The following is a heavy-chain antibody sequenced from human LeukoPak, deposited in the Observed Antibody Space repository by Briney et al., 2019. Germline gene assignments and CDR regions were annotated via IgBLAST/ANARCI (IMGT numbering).Heavy chain of an antibody. Sequence: PGGSLRLSCAASGFTFSSYSMNWVRQAPGKGLEWVSSISSSSSYMYYADSVKGRFTISRDNAKNSLYLQMNSLRAEDTAVYYCARDPQPTADYYDSSGYFDYWGQGTLVTVSS. J-gene: IGHJ4*02. CDR2: ISSSSSYM. CDR1: GFTFSSYS. V-gene: IGHV3-21*01. CDR3: ARDPQPTADYYDSSGYFDY. D-gene: IGHD3-22*01.